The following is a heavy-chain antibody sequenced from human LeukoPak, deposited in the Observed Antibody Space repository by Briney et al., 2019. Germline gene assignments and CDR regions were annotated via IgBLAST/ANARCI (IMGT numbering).Heavy chain of an antibody. V-gene: IGHV1-69*01. CDR1: GGTFSSYA. CDR2: IIPIFGTA. CDR3: ARDTGDYVIDY. J-gene: IGHJ4*02. D-gene: IGHD4-17*01. Sequence: EASVKVSGKASGGTFSSYAISWVRQAPGQGLEWMGGIIPIFGTANYAQKSQGRVTITADESTSTAYMELSSLRSEDTAVYYCARDTGDYVIDYWGQGTLVTVSS.